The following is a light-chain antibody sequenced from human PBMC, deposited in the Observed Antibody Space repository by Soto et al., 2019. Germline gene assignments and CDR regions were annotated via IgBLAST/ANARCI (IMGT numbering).Light chain of an antibody. CDR3: QQYNDYSWT. Sequence: EIVLTQSPATLSLSPGARATLSCRASQSVSGYLAWYQQKPGQAPRLLIYDASNRATGIPARFSGSGSGTDFTLTISSLQTDDVATYYCQQYNDYSWTVGQGTKGDIK. V-gene: IGKV3-11*01. CDR1: QSVSGY. CDR2: DAS. J-gene: IGKJ1*01.